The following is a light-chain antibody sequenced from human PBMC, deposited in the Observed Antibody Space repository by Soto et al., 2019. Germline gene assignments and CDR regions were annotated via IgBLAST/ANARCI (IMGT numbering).Light chain of an antibody. CDR1: QSVSSY. CDR3: QQRSNWALT. J-gene: IGKJ3*01. Sequence: EIVLTQSPATLSLSPGERATLSCRASQSVSSYLAWYQQKPGQAPRLLIYDASNRATCIPARFSGSGSGTDFTLSISSLEPEDFGVYYCQQRSNWALTCGAGTIVDIK. CDR2: DAS. V-gene: IGKV3-11*01.